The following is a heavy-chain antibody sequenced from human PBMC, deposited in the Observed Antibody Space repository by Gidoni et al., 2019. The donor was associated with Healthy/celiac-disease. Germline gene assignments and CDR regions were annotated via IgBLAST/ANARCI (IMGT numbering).Heavy chain of an antibody. V-gene: IGHV3-7*03. CDR3: ARYSTGDYFDY. D-gene: IGHD6-13*01. Sequence: EVQLLESGGGLVQPGGSLRLSCAASEFPFSSYWMSWVRQATGKGREWLANIKQDGSEKYYVDSVKGRFTSSRDNAKNSLYLQMNSLRAEDTAVEYCARYSTGDYFDYWGQGTLVTVSS. CDR1: EFPFSSYW. CDR2: IKQDGSEK. J-gene: IGHJ4*02.